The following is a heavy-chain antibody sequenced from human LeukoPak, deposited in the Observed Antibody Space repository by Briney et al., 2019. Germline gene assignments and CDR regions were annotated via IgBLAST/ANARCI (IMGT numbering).Heavy chain of an antibody. CDR1: GSSVSGRSYY. J-gene: IGHJ5*02. CDR2: VYFSGST. D-gene: IGHD6-13*01. Sequence: SETLSLTCSVSGSSVSGRSYYWGWIRQPPGKGLEWIGGVYFSGSTYYNPSLKSRVTISVDTSKNQFSLKLSSVTAADTAVYYCARGVVGRIAAAAPGWFDPWGQGTLVTVSS. CDR3: ARGVVGRIAAAAPGWFDP. V-gene: IGHV4-39*07.